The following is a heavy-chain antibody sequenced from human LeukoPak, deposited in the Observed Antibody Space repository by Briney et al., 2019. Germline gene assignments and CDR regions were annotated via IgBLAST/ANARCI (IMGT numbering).Heavy chain of an antibody. J-gene: IGHJ4*02. CDR1: GFTFSSYA. D-gene: IGHD5-18*01. CDR3: AKDILPRNTAMAYYFDY. V-gene: IGHV3-23*01. CDR2: FSSGGGFT. Sequence: HSGGSLRLSCAASGFTFSSYAMSWVRQSPRKGLEWVSTFSSGGGFTYYADSVKGRFTISRDNSKNTLYLQMNSLRAEDTAVYHCAKDILPRNTAMAYYFDYWGQGTLVTVSS.